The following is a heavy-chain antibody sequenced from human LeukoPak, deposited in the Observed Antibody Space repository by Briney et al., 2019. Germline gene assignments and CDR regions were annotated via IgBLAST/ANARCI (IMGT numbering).Heavy chain of an antibody. D-gene: IGHD1-26*01. CDR3: ARGVRWELLNY. CDR2: IYYTGST. V-gene: IGHV4-61*01. J-gene: IGHJ4*02. Sequence: SETLSLTCTVSGGSVTTTSYYWSWIRQPPGKGLEWIAYIYYTGSTKYNPSLKSRVTIAIDTSKNQFSLKLRSVTAADTAVYYCARGVRWELLNYWGQGTLVTVSS. CDR1: GGSVTTTSYY.